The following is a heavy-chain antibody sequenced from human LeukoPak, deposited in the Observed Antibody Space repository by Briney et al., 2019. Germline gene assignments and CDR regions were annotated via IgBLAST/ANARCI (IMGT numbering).Heavy chain of an antibody. Sequence: SETLSLTCSVSGGSMYSSTYYWGWIRQPPGKGLEWIGTIYYSGSTYYNPSLKSRVTISVDTSKNQFSLKLSSVTAADTAVYYCARGRRITIFGVVITRRGNYYMDVWGKGTTVTVSS. CDR3: ARGRRITIFGVVITRRGNYYMDV. V-gene: IGHV4-39*01. D-gene: IGHD3-3*01. CDR2: IYYSGST. J-gene: IGHJ6*03. CDR1: GGSMYSSTYY.